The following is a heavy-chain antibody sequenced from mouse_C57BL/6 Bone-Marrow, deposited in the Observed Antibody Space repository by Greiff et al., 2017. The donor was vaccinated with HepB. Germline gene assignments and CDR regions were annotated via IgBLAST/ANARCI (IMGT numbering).Heavy chain of an antibody. J-gene: IGHJ1*03. CDR1: GYTFTNYW. Sequence: VKLQESGAELVRPGTSVKMSCKASGYTFTNYWIGWAKQRPGHGLEWIGDIYPGGGYTNYNEKFKGKATLTADKSSSTAYMQFSSLTSEDSAIYYCARGYYGSSYDWYFDVWGTGTTVTVSS. CDR3: ARGYYGSSYDWYFDV. D-gene: IGHD1-1*01. V-gene: IGHV1-63*01. CDR2: IYPGGGYT.